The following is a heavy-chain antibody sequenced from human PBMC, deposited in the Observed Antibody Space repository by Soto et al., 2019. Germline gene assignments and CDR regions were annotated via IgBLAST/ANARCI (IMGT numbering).Heavy chain of an antibody. Sequence: QLQLQESGSGLVKPSQTLSLTCAVPVGSLSSGGYSWSWIRQPPGKGLEWIGYIYHSGSTYYNPSLKSRVTISVDRSKNQFSLTLSSVTASDSAVYYCARVPGLWGRGTLVTVSS. CDR1: VGSLSSGGYS. J-gene: IGHJ2*01. CDR3: ARVPGL. CDR2: IYHSGST. V-gene: IGHV4-30-2*01.